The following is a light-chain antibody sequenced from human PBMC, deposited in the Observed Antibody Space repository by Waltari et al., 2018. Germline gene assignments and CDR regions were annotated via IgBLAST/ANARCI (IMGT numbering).Light chain of an antibody. CDR2: LGS. CDR3: MQALQTPWT. J-gene: IGKJ1*01. CDR1: QSLLHSNGYNY. V-gene: IGKV2-28*01. Sequence: DIVMTQSPLSLPVDPGEPASISCRSSQSLLHSNGYNYLDWYLQRPGQPPQLLIYLGSNRASGVPDRFSGSGSGTDFTLKISRVEAEDGGVYYCMQALQTPWTFGQGTKVEIK.